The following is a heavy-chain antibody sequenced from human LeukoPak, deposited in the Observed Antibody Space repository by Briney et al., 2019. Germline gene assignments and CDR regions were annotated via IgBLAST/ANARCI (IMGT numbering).Heavy chain of an antibody. CDR3: ASQSTGAVLRFGRVPDY. CDR2: ISYDGSNK. D-gene: IGHD3-10*01. V-gene: IGHV3-30*04. CDR1: GFTFSSYA. J-gene: IGHJ4*02. Sequence: GGSLRLSCAASGFTFSSYAMHWVRQAPGKGLEWVAVISYDGSNKYYADSVKGRFTISRDNSKNTLYLQMNSLRAEDAAVHYCASQSTGAVLRFGRVPDYWGQGTLVTVSS.